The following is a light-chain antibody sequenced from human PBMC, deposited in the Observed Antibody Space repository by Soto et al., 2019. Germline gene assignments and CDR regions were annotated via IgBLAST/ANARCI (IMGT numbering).Light chain of an antibody. CDR3: QQYNNWPRT. CDR2: GAS. J-gene: IGKJ1*01. Sequence: IVMTQSPATLSVSPGERATLSCRASQSVSSNLAWYQQKPGQAPRLLIYGASTRATGIPARFSGSGSGTEFTLTISSLQAEDFAVYCCQQYNNWPRTFGQWTKVDIK. CDR1: QSVSSN. V-gene: IGKV3-15*01.